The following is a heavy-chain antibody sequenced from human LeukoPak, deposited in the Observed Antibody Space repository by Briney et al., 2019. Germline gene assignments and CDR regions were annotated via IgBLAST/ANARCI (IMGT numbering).Heavy chain of an antibody. D-gene: IGHD3-9*01. V-gene: IGHV3-48*03. CDR3: ARDYYDILTGYSIRRYGMDV. Sequence: GGSLSLSCAVSGFTFSSYDMNCVRQAPGKGLEWVSYITSSGSTIYYADSVKGRFTIPRDNAKDSLYLQMNSLRVEDTAVYYYARDYYDILTGYSIRRYGMDVWGKGTTVTVSS. CDR2: ITSSGSTI. CDR1: GFTFSSYD. J-gene: IGHJ6*04.